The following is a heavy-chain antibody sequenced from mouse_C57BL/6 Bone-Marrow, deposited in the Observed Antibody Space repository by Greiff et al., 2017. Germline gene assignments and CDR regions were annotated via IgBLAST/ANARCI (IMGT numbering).Heavy chain of an antibody. CDR1: GYTFTDYY. CDR3: ARDTVVGDFAY. J-gene: IGHJ3*01. D-gene: IGHD1-1*01. CDR2: INPYNGGT. V-gene: IGHV1-19*01. Sequence: VQLQQSGPVLVKPGASVKMSCKASGYTFTDYYMNWVKQSHGKSLEWIGVINPYNGGTSYNQKFKGKATFTVDTSSSTAYMELNSLTSEDSAVYYCARDTVVGDFAYWGQGTLVTVSA.